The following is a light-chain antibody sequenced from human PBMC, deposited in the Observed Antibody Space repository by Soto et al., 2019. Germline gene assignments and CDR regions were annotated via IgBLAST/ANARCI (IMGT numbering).Light chain of an antibody. CDR1: QSVSSN. Sequence: EIVMTQSPATLSVSPGDRATLSCRASQSVSSNLAWYQQKPGQAPRLLIYDASTRATGIPARFSGSGSGTDFTLTISSLQSEDFAVYYCQQYNNWPQTFGQGTKLEIK. J-gene: IGKJ2*01. CDR3: QQYNNWPQT. V-gene: IGKV3-15*01. CDR2: DAS.